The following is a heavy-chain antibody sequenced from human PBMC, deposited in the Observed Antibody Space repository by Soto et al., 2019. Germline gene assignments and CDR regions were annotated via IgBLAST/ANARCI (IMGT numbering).Heavy chain of an antibody. J-gene: IGHJ3*02. CDR2: IYYSGST. CDR3: AREGLVRSDAFDI. V-gene: IGHV4-59*01. CDR1: GGSISSYY. D-gene: IGHD6-13*01. Sequence: PSETLSPTCTVSGGSISSYYWSWIRQPPGKGLEWIGYIYYSGSTNYNPSLKSRVTISVDTSKNQFSLKLSSVTAADTAVYYCAREGLVRSDAFDIWGQGTMVTVS.